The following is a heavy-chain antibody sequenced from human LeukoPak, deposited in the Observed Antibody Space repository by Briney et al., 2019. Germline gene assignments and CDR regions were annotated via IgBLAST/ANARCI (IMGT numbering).Heavy chain of an antibody. D-gene: IGHD1-14*01. J-gene: IGHJ4*02. Sequence: PGGSLRLPCAASGFTFDAHAMNWVRQAPGKPLEWVSLISGDGGTTQYADSVKGRFAISRDNSRNSLYLQMRSLRTEDTAFYYCAKRSGSPHNFDYWGRGTLVTVSS. CDR3: AKRSGSPHNFDY. CDR1: GFTFDAHA. V-gene: IGHV3-43*02. CDR2: ISGDGGTT.